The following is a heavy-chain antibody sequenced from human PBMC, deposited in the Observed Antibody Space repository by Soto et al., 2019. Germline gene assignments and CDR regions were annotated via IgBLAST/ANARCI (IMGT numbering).Heavy chain of an antibody. CDR3: ARDSGSSGWYPYCYYYGMDV. J-gene: IGHJ6*02. CDR1: GFTFSSYS. CDR2: ISSSSSYI. V-gene: IGHV3-21*01. Sequence: GGSLRLSCAASGFTFSSYSMNLVRQAPGKGLEFVASISSSSSYIYYADSVKGRFTISRDNAKNSLYLQMNSLRAEDTAVYYCARDSGSSGWYPYCYYYGMDVWGQGTTVTVSS. D-gene: IGHD6-19*01.